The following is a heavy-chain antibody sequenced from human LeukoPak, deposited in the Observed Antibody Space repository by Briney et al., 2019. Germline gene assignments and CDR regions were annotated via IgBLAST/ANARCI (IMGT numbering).Heavy chain of an antibody. V-gene: IGHV4-34*01. CDR2: INHSGST. Sequence: KPSETLSLTCAVYGGSFSGYYWSWIRQPPGKGLEWIGEINHSGSTNYNPSLKGRVTISVDTSKNQFSLKLSSVTAADTAVYYCARGFDLWGRGTLVTVSS. J-gene: IGHJ2*01. CDR1: GGSFSGYY. CDR3: ARGFDL.